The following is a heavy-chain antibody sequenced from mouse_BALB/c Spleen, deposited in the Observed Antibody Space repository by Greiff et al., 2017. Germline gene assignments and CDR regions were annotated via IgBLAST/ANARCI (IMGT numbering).Heavy chain of an antibody. J-gene: IGHJ4*01. CDR3: ARNWGMIYYAMDY. V-gene: IGHV2-2*02. D-gene: IGHD2-3*01. CDR1: GFSLTSYG. Sequence: VKLMESGPGLVQPSQSLSITCTVSGFSLTSYGVHWVRQSPGKGLEWLGVIWSGGSTDYNAAFISRLSISKDNSKSQVFFKMNSLQANDTAIYYCARNWGMIYYAMDYWGQGTSVTVSS. CDR2: IWSGGST.